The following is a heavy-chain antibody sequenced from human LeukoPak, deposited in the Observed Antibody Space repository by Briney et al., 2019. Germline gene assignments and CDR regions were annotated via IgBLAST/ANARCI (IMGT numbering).Heavy chain of an antibody. CDR1: GFTFSSYW. Sequence: GGSLRLSCAASGFTFSSYWMSWVRQAPGKGLEWVSYISSTGSTIYYADSVQGRFTISRDNTKKSLYLQMTGLRVEDTAIYYCARVSTIMTTYWFDPWGQGALVSVSS. V-gene: IGHV3-48*04. CDR3: ARVSTIMTTYWFDP. J-gene: IGHJ5*02. CDR2: ISSTGSTI. D-gene: IGHD4-11*01.